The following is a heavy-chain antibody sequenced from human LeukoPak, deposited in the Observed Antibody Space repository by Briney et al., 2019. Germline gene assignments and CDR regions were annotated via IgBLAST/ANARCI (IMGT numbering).Heavy chain of an antibody. CDR2: IYTSGST. V-gene: IGHV4-4*07. D-gene: IGHD2-15*01. Sequence: SETLSLTCTVSGGSISSYYWSWIRQPAGKGLEWIGRIYTSGSTNYNPSLKSRVTMSVDTSKNQFSLKLSSVTAADTAVYYCARDKRGVVVAATPAGAFDYWGQGTLVTVSS. CDR1: GGSISSYY. J-gene: IGHJ4*02. CDR3: ARDKRGVVVAATPAGAFDY.